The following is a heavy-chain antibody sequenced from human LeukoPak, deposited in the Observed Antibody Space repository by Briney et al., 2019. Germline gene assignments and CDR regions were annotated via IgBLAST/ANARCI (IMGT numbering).Heavy chain of an antibody. Sequence: GGSLRLSCAASGFTLSSFGMHWVRQAPGKGLQWVAFIRYDGSNIYYADSVKGRFTISRDNSKNALYLQMSSLRAEDTAVYYCAKDISAYGSGTSADYWGQGTLVTVSS. V-gene: IGHV3-30*02. CDR3: AKDISAYGSGTSADY. J-gene: IGHJ4*02. CDR2: IRYDGSNI. CDR1: GFTLSSFG. D-gene: IGHD3-10*01.